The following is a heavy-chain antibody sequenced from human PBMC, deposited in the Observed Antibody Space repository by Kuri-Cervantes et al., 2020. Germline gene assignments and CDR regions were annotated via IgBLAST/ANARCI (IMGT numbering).Heavy chain of an antibody. Sequence: GGSLRLSCAASGFTFSSYDMHWVRQATGKGLEWVSAIGTAGDTYYPGSVKGRFTISRDNSKNTLYLQMNSLRAEDTAVYYCARGGGALTTEDGMDVWGQGTTVTVSS. D-gene: IGHD4-11*01. J-gene: IGHJ6*02. CDR1: GFTFSSYD. CDR2: IGTAGDT. V-gene: IGHV3-13*01. CDR3: ARGGGALTTEDGMDV.